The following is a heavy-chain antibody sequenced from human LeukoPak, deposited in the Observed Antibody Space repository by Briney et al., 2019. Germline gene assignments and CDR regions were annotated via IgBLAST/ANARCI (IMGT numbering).Heavy chain of an antibody. CDR2: IYSGGST. D-gene: IGHD2-2*01. Sequence: PGGSLRLSCAASGFTVSSKYMSWVRQAPGKGLEWVSVIYSGGSTYYADSVKGRFTISRDNSKNTLYLQMNSLRAEDTAVYYCASHTAMWPYDAFDIWGQGTMVTVSS. CDR1: GFTVSSKY. J-gene: IGHJ3*02. CDR3: ASHTAMWPYDAFDI. V-gene: IGHV3-53*01.